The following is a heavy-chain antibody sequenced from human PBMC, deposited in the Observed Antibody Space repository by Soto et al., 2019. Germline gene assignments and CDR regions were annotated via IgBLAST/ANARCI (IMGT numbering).Heavy chain of an antibody. J-gene: IGHJ4*02. V-gene: IGHV3-74*01. D-gene: IGHD2-2*02. CDR2: ISDDGTTT. CDR3: TRGPRDPSYRKGAK. Sequence: LRLACXVSGLTFSMYLSHWVLRLPGQSPFWVSLISDDGTTTNYADSVRGRFTISRDNSKNTLYLQMKNLKPDDTAIYYCTRGPRDPSYRKGAKRGQATPVTVSS. CDR1: GLTFSMYL.